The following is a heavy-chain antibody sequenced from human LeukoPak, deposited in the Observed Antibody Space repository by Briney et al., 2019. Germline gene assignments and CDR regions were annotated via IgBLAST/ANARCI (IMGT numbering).Heavy chain of an antibody. J-gene: IGHJ3*02. D-gene: IGHD3-9*01. V-gene: IGHV1-2*02. Sequence: ASVKVSCKASGYTFTGYYMHWVRQAPGQGLEWMGWINPNSGDTNYAQKFQGRVTITADESTSTAYMELSSLRSEDTAVYYCARENRYFDWSRAFDIWGQGTMVTVSS. CDR2: INPNSGDT. CDR1: GYTFTGYY. CDR3: ARENRYFDWSRAFDI.